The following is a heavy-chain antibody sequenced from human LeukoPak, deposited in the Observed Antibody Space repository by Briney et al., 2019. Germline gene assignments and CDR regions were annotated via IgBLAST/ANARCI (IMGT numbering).Heavy chain of an antibody. J-gene: IGHJ4*02. D-gene: IGHD4-17*01. CDR2: ISYDGSNK. V-gene: IGHV3-30*04. Sequence: SGGSLRLSCAASGFTFSSYAMHWVRQAPGKGLEWVAVISYDGSNKYYADSVKGRFTISRDNSKNTLYLQMNSLRAEDTAVYYCASPPAVTTHYGGQGTLVTVSS. CDR1: GFTFSSYA. CDR3: ASPPAVTTHY.